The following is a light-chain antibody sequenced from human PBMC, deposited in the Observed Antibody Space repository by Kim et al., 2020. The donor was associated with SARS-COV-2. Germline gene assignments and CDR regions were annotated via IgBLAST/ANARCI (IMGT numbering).Light chain of an antibody. CDR2: GAS. V-gene: IGKV3-15*01. Sequence: VSLGERATRSCRASQSVSSNLAWYQQKPGRAPRLLIYGASTRATGIPAKFSGSGSGTEFTLTISSLQSEDFAVYYCQQYNNWPPYTFGQGTKLEI. CDR3: QQYNNWPPYT. CDR1: QSVSSN. J-gene: IGKJ2*01.